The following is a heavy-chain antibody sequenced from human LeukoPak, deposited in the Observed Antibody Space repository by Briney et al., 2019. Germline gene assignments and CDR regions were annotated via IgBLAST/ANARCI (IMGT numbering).Heavy chain of an antibody. V-gene: IGHV1-8*03. CDR3: ARGHVSGGGLYYFNS. CDR2: MNPNNGKT. Sequence: ASVKASCKASGYIFTSLDISWVRQAPGQGLEWMGWMNPNNGKTAYAQKFQGRVTITRNTAITTAHMELSSLRSDDTAVYYCARGHVSGGGLYYFNSWGQGTLVTVSS. D-gene: IGHD2-8*02. J-gene: IGHJ4*02. CDR1: GYIFTSLD.